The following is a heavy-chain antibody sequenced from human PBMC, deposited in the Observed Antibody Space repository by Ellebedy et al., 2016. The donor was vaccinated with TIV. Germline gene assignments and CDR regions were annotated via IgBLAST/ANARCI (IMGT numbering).Heavy chain of an antibody. Sequence: PGGSLRLSCADSGFTFRDNYMNWIRQAPGKGLEWVSYISNSGSAIYYADSVRGRFTISKDNAKNSLYLQMNSLRDEDTAIYYCTSSPISAGAHFQNWGQGTLVTVS. J-gene: IGHJ1*01. V-gene: IGHV3-11*01. CDR2: ISNSGSAI. D-gene: IGHD6-25*01. CDR1: GFTFRDNY. CDR3: TSSPISAGAHFQN.